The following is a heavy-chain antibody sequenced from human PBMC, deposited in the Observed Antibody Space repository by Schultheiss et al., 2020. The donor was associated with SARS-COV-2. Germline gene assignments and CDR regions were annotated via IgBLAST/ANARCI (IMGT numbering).Heavy chain of an antibody. CDR3: ARDRKYSSSWEGWFDP. CDR2: ISWNSGSI. Sequence: LSLTCAASGFTFDDYAMHWVRQAPGKGLEWVSGISWNSGSIGYANSVKGRLTISRDNAKNSLYLQVNSLRAEDMTVYYCARDRKYSSSWEGWFDPWGQGTLVTVSS. J-gene: IGHJ5*02. V-gene: IGHV3-9*03. CDR1: GFTFDDYA. D-gene: IGHD6-13*01.